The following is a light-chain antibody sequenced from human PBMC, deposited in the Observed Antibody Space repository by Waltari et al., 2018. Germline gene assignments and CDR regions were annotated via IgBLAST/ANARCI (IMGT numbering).Light chain of an antibody. Sequence: SALTQPASVSGSPGQSITISCTDTSSNVGSYPLLPWYQRHPGGAPNLLIYEVSARPSGVSNRFSGSKSGKTASLTISGLQAEDEADYYCCAFAGRGIYVFGTGTQVTVL. J-gene: IGLJ1*01. CDR3: CAFAGRGIYV. V-gene: IGLV2-23*02. CDR1: SSNVGSYPL. CDR2: EVS.